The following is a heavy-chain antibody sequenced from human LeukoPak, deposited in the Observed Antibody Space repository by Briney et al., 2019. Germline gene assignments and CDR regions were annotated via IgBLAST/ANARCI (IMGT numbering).Heavy chain of an antibody. CDR2: INPSGGST. J-gene: IGHJ6*03. CDR3: ARDFGYCSSTSCYRDYDYYMDV. D-gene: IGHD2-2*03. CDR1: GYTFTSYY. V-gene: IGHV1-46*03. Sequence: ASVKVSCKASGYTFTSYYMHCVRQAPGQGLEWMGIINPSGGSTSYAQKFQGRVTMTRDTSTSTVYMELSSLRSEDTAVYYCARDFGYCSSTSCYRDYDYYMDVWGKGTTFTVSS.